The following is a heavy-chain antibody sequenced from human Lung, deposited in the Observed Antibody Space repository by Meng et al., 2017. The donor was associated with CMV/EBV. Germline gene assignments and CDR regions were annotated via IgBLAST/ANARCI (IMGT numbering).Heavy chain of an antibody. J-gene: IGHJ4*02. CDR3: ARDRGYANSWYEADY. V-gene: IGHV1-46*01. Sequence: SVXVSXXASGYPFTIYYMHWVRQAPGQGLEWMGIINPSAGGTSYAQKFRGRLTMTRDTSTSTVYMELSSLRSEDTAVYYCARDRGYANSWYEADYWGQGAXVTVSS. CDR2: INPSAGGT. D-gene: IGHD6-13*01. CDR1: GYPFTIYY.